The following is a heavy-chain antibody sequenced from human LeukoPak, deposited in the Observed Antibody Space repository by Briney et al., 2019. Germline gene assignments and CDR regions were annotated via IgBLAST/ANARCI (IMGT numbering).Heavy chain of an antibody. CDR2: TYYSGST. J-gene: IGHJ4*02. Sequence: SETLSLTCTVSGGSISSYYWSWIRQPPGKGLEWIGYTYYSGSTNYNPSLKSRVTISVDTSKNQFSLKLSSVTAADTAVYYCARGRGGYLDYWGQGTLVTVSS. D-gene: IGHD2-15*01. CDR1: GGSISSYY. V-gene: IGHV4-59*01. CDR3: ARGRGGYLDY.